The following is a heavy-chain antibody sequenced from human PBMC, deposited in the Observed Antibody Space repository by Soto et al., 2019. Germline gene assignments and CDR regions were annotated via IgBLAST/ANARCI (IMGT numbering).Heavy chain of an antibody. CDR1: GFTFSSYA. V-gene: IGHV3-23*01. CDR2: ISGSGGST. D-gene: IGHD3-3*01. J-gene: IGHJ4*02. Sequence: GGSLRLSCAASGFTFSSYAMSWVRQAPGKGLEWVSAISGSGGSTYYADSVKGRFTISRDNSKNTLYLQMNSLRAEDTAVYYCANYAPIRGPVNYDFWSGYYDYWGQGTLVTVSS. CDR3: ANYAPIRGPVNYDFWSGYYDY.